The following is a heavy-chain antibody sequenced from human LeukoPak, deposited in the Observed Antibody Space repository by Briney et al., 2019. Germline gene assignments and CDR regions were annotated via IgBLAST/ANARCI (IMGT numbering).Heavy chain of an antibody. CDR3: ATDYYGSGSQSDHHFDY. J-gene: IGHJ4*02. V-gene: IGHV1-2*02. CDR2: INPNSGDT. D-gene: IGHD3-10*01. Sequence: ASVKVSCKASGYTFTGYYMHWVRQAPGQGLEWMVWINPNSGDTDYAQKFQGRVTMTRDTSISTAYMELTSLRSDDTAVYYCATDYYGSGSQSDHHFDYWGQGTLVTVSS. CDR1: GYTFTGYY.